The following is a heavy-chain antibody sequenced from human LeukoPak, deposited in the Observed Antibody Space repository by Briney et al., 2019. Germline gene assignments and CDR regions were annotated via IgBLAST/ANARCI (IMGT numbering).Heavy chain of an antibody. Sequence: ASVKVSCKASGYTFTSYGISWVRQAPGQGLEWMGWISAYNGNTNYAQKLQGRVTMTTDTSTSTVYMELRSLRSDDTAVYYCARDAWYSSGWYLGWFDPWGQGTLVTVSS. V-gene: IGHV1-18*01. CDR1: GYTFTSYG. J-gene: IGHJ5*02. CDR2: ISAYNGNT. D-gene: IGHD6-19*01. CDR3: ARDAWYSSGWYLGWFDP.